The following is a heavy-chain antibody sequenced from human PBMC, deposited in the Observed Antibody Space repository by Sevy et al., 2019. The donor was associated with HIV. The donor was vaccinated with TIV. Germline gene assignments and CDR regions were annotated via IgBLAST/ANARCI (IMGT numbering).Heavy chain of an antibody. CDR2: IYDSGSA. CDR3: ARDRVTISRVTIDYYFDY. V-gene: IGHV4-4*07. D-gene: IGHD3-10*01. J-gene: IGHJ4*02. CDR1: GDSISNYY. Sequence: SESLSLTCTVSGDSISNYYWSWIRQPAGKGLEWIGRIYDSGSATYNPSLESRVTMSADTTKNQLSLKLNSVTAADTAVYYCARDRVTISRVTIDYYFDYWGQGTLVTVSS.